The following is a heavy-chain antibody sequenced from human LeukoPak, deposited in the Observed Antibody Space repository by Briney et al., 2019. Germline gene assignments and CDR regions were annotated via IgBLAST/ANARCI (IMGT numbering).Heavy chain of an antibody. CDR3: AREGYQLLYKTYFDY. D-gene: IGHD2-2*01. J-gene: IGHJ4*02. CDR2: IKQDGSEK. V-gene: IGHV3-7*01. Sequence: GGSLRLSCAASGFTFSSYWMSWVRQAPGKGLEWVANIKQDGSEKYYVDSVKGRFTISRDNAKNSLYLQMNSLRAEDTAVYYCAREGYQLLYKTYFDYWGQGTMVTVSS. CDR1: GFTFSSYW.